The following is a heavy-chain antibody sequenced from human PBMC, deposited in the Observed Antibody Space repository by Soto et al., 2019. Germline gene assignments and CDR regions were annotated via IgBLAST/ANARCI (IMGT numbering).Heavy chain of an antibody. D-gene: IGHD1-26*01. J-gene: IGHJ4*02. V-gene: IGHV3-30-3*01. Sequence: QVHLVESGGGAVQPGRSLRLSCAASGFTFTNHAMHWVRQAPGRGLEWVAAISPDGGNTEYADSVKGRFTISRDNSRDTLYVQMDSLRVEDTAVYYCARDVFAFGTVGAIDYWGQGTLVPVSS. CDR1: GFTFTNHA. CDR3: ARDVFAFGTVGAIDY. CDR2: ISPDGGNT.